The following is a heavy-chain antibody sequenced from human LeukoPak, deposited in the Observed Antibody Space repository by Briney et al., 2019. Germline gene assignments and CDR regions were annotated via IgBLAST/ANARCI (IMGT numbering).Heavy chain of an antibody. D-gene: IGHD6-19*01. CDR3: ARGRYSSGWKSYSSHYYYGLDV. Sequence: ASVKVSCKASGGTFSNYAISWVRQAPGQGLEWMGGIIRVTGTADYAQKFQGRVTITADESTSTAYMELTSLRSEDTAAYYCARGRYSSGWKSYSSHYYYGLDVWGQGTTVTVSS. CDR1: GGTFSNYA. J-gene: IGHJ6*02. CDR2: IIRVTGTA. V-gene: IGHV1-69*13.